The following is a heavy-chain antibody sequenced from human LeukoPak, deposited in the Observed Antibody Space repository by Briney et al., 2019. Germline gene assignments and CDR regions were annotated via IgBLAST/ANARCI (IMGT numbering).Heavy chain of an antibody. CDR1: GLTFNTAW. CDR3: ARDFGYF. V-gene: IGHV3-48*04. D-gene: IGHD3-10*01. J-gene: IGHJ4*02. Sequence: GGSLRLSCAVSGLTFNTAWMNWVRQAPGKGLEWVSYISSSGSIIYYSDSVKGRFTISRDNAKNSLYLQMNSLRAEDTAVYYCARDFGYFWGQGTLVTVSS. CDR2: ISSSGSII.